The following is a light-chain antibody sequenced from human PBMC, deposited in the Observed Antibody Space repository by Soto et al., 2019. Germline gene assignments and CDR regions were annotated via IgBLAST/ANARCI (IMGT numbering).Light chain of an antibody. CDR1: QDITNY. J-gene: IGKJ1*01. V-gene: IGKV1-33*01. CDR3: LQDYNYPRT. CDR2: DAS. Sequence: DIQMPQTPSSLSASVGDRVTITCQASQDITNYLNWYQQKSGKAPKLLIYDASNLETGVPSRFSGSGSGTDFTFTISSLQPEDIATYYCLQDYNYPRTSAQRAKVDI.